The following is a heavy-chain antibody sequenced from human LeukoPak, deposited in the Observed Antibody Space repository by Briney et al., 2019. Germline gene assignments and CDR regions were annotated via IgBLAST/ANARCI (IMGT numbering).Heavy chain of an antibody. Sequence: PGGSLRLSCAASGFTFSSYTMHWVRQAPGKGLEGVAVISYDGGSKYYADSVKGRFTISRDNSKNTLYLQMNSLRAEDTAVYYCGRDIPRGANHLDYWGQGTLVTVSA. CDR1: GFTFSSYT. D-gene: IGHD1-26*01. J-gene: IGHJ4*02. CDR3: GRDIPRGANHLDY. CDR2: ISYDGGSK. V-gene: IGHV3-30-3*01.